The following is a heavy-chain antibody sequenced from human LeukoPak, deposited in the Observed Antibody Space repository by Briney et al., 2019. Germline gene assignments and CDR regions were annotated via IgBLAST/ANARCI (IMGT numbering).Heavy chain of an antibody. CDR1: AFTFSPYW. CDR2: IKPDGSDK. J-gene: IGHJ4*02. D-gene: IGHD3-10*01. CDR3: ARDGALSY. V-gene: IGHV3-7*05. Sequence: GGSLRLSCATSAFTFSPYWMSWVRQAPGKGLEWVANIKPDGSDKNYVDSVKGRFTISRDNARNSLSLQMDSLSAEDTVVYYCARDGALSYWGQGTLVTVSS.